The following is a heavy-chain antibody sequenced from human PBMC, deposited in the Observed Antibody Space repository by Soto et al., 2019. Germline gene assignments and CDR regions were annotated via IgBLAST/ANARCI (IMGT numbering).Heavy chain of an antibody. CDR1: GYSFSSYG. J-gene: IGHJ4*02. CDR3: ARDSVDTVMVNFGMGY. Sequence: ASVKVSCKASGYSFSSYGITWVRQAPGQGLEWMGWISPSTHETNYAQKFQGRVTVTTDTSTSTAYMELRSLKSDDTAVYYCARDSVDTVMVNFGMGYWGQGTLVTVSS. V-gene: IGHV1-18*01. D-gene: IGHD5-18*01. CDR2: ISPSTHET.